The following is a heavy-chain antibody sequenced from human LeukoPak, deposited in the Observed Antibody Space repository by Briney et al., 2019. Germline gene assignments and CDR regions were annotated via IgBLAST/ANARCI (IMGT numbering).Heavy chain of an antibody. CDR3: ARDRARNLDTPMVRSYYYYMDV. CDR1: GYTFTGYY. D-gene: IGHD3-10*01. V-gene: IGHV1-2*06. Sequence: ASVKVSCKASGYTFTGYYMHWVRQAPGQGLEWMGRINPNSGGTNYAQKFQGRVTMTRDTSISTAYMELSRLRSDDTAVYYCARDRARNLDTPMVRSYYYYMDVWGKGTTVTDSS. J-gene: IGHJ6*03. CDR2: INPNSGGT.